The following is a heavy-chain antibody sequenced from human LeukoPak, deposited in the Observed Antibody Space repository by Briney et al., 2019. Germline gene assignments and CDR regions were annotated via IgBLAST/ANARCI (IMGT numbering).Heavy chain of an antibody. V-gene: IGHV3-7*03. CDR2: IKEDGSER. Sequence: GGSLRLSCEGSAFIFSGHWMNWVRQTPGKGLEWVASIKEDGSERQYVDSVKGRFSISRDNTKGSLFLQLNSLRAEDTAVYYCAKAGCVGTSCYVYFDYWGQGTLVTVSS. CDR1: AFIFSGHW. J-gene: IGHJ4*02. D-gene: IGHD2-2*01. CDR3: AKAGCVGTSCYVYFDY.